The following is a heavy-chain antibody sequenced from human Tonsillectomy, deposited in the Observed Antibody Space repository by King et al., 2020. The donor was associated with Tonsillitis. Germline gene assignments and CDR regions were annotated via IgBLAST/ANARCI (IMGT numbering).Heavy chain of an antibody. CDR1: GGSISSYY. D-gene: IGHD3-22*01. CDR3: ARMYYYDSSGIKGAFDI. CDR2: IYYSGST. J-gene: IGHJ3*02. V-gene: IGHV4-59*01. Sequence: QLQESGPGLVKPSETLSLTCTVSGGSISSYYWSWIRQPPGKGLEWIGYIYYSGSTNYNPSLKSRVTISVDTSKNPFSLKLSSVTAADTAVYYCARMYYYDSSGIKGAFDIWGQGTMVTVSS.